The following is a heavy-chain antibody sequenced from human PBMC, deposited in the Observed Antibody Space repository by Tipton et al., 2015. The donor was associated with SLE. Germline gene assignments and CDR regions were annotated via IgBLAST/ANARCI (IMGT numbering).Heavy chain of an antibody. D-gene: IGHD3-3*01. CDR1: GGSFSGYY. CDR3: ARRQLIGAYYFDY. V-gene: IGHV4-34*01. Sequence: TLSLTCAVYGGSFSGYYWSWIRQPPGKGLEWIGEINRSGNTNYNPSLKSRVTISVDTSKNQFSLKLTSVTAADTAVHYCARRQLIGAYYFDYWGQGTLVTVSS. J-gene: IGHJ4*02. CDR2: INRSGNT.